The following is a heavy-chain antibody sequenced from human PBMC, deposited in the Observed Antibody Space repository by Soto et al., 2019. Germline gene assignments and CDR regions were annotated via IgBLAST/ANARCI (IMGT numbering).Heavy chain of an antibody. CDR1: GASISSTNW. V-gene: IGHV4-4*02. CDR2: IYHTGST. Sequence: QVQLQESGPRLVKPSGTLSLTCAVSGASISSTNWWTWVRQPPGKGLEWIGEIYHTGSTKYNPSLEGGVTVAVDKADSRCSLNVSSVTAADTAVYYCATLPPRIVVVVLPIPTWGQGTLVTVSS. J-gene: IGHJ4*02. CDR3: ATLPPRIVVVVLPIPT. D-gene: IGHD2-15*01.